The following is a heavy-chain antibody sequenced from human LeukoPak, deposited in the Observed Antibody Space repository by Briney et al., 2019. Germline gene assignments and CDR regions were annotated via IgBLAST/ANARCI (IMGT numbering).Heavy chain of an antibody. Sequence: PGGSLRLSCTVSGFTVSSNSMSWVRQAPGKGLEWVSFIYSGGNTHYSDSVRGRFTISRDNSKNTLYLQMNSLRAEDTAVYYCARSGLSRFGFWGQGTLVTVSS. J-gene: IGHJ4*02. CDR2: IYSGGNT. D-gene: IGHD2/OR15-2a*01. CDR3: ARSGLSRFGF. CDR1: GFTVSSNS. V-gene: IGHV3-53*01.